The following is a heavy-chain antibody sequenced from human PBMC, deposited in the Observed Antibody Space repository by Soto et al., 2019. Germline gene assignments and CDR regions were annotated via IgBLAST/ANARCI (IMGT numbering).Heavy chain of an antibody. Sequence: QVQLQESGPGLVKPSGTLSLTCAVSGGSISSSNWWSWVRQPPVKGLEWIGEIYHSGSTNYNPSLKSRVTISVDKPKNQFDLKLSSVTAADTAVYYCARDLGIAAAGTPFFGMDVWGQGTTGTVSS. D-gene: IGHD6-13*01. V-gene: IGHV4-4*02. CDR2: IYHSGST. J-gene: IGHJ6*02. CDR1: GGSISSSNW. CDR3: ARDLGIAAAGTPFFGMDV.